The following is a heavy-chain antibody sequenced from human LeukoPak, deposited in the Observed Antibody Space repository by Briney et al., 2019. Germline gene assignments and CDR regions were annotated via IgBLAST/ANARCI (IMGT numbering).Heavy chain of an antibody. D-gene: IGHD2-21*01. V-gene: IGHV4-61*02. CDR3: AIHSAMGSHDY. CDR2: IYTSGST. Sequence: SQTLSLTCTVSGGSISSGSYYWSWIRQHAGKGLEWIGRIYTSGSTNYNPSLKSRVTISVDTSKNQFSLKLSSVTAADTAVYYCAIHSAMGSHDYWGQGTLVTVSS. CDR1: GGSISSGSYY. J-gene: IGHJ4*02.